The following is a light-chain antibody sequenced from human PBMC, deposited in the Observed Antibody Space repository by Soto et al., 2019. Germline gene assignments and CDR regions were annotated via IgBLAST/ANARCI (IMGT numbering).Light chain of an antibody. CDR2: AAS. CDR3: QQLRMYPST. CDR1: QDIAIY. Sequence: IQLTQSPSSLSASVGDRVTITCRASQDIAIYLAWYQQKPGEAPKLLIYAASTLYGGVPSRCGGSGSGTDFALTITSLQAEDFATYYCQQLRMYPSTFGGGTKVEIK. J-gene: IGKJ4*01. V-gene: IGKV1-9*01.